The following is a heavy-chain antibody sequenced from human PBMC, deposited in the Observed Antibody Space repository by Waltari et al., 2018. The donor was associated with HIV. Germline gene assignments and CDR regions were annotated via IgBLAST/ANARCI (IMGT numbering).Heavy chain of an antibody. V-gene: IGHV4-59*01. Sequence: QVQLQESGPGLVKPSETLSLTCTVSGGSISSYYWSWIRQPPGKGLEWIGYIYYSGSTNYNPSLKSRVTISVDTSKNQFSLKLSSVTAADTAVYYCARFPGDYGDSPGYWGQGTLVTVSS. CDR2: IYYSGST. D-gene: IGHD4-17*01. CDR1: GGSISSYY. CDR3: ARFPGDYGDSPGY. J-gene: IGHJ4*02.